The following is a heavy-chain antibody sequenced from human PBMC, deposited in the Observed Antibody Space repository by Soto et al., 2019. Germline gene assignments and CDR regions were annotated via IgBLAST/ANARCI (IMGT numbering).Heavy chain of an antibody. J-gene: IGHJ4*02. CDR3: ARTPYGGYFDR. CDR1: GGSINSGGFS. CDR2: IYQSGST. V-gene: IGHV4-30-2*01. Sequence: SETLSLTCAVSGGSINSGGFSFSCIRQPPGKGLEWIGYIYQSGSTYYNPSLKSRVTLSVDTSNNRFSLKMNSVTAADTAVYYCARTPYGGYFDRWGQGTQVTVSS. D-gene: IGHD4-17*01.